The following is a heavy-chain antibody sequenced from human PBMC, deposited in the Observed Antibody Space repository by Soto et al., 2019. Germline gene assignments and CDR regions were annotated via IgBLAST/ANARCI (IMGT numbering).Heavy chain of an antibody. J-gene: IGHJ4*02. V-gene: IGHV3-23*01. CDR2: ISGSGDSP. CDR1: GFTFSNYA. Sequence: GGSLRLSCPASGFTFSNYAMSWVRQAPGKGLEWVSIISGSGDSPYYADSVKGRFTISRDNSRNTLYLQMNSLRAGDSAKYYCAKEGTSGLYYFDYWGQGT. D-gene: IGHD6-19*01. CDR3: AKEGTSGLYYFDY.